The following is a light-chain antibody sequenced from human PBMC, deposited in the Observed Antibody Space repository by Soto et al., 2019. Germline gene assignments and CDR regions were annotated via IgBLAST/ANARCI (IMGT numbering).Light chain of an antibody. CDR1: SSDLGGYNY. Sequence: QSALTQPASVSGSPGQSITISCTGTSSDLGGYNYVSWHQQHPGKAPKLMIFEVSYRPSGVSDRFSGSKSGNTASLTISGLQADDEADYYCSSNTRSSLYVFGTGTKLTVL. CDR3: SSNTRSSLYV. CDR2: EVS. J-gene: IGLJ1*01. V-gene: IGLV2-14*01.